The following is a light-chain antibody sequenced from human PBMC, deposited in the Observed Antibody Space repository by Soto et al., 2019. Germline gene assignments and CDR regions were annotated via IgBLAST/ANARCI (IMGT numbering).Light chain of an antibody. CDR2: EVT. V-gene: IGLV2-8*02. CDR3: SSYAGSSNLGV. CDR1: SSDVGGYNF. Sequence: QSALTQPPSASRSPGQSVTISCTGTSSDVGGYNFVSWYQQHPGKAPKLMIYEVTKRPSGVPSRFSGSKSGNTASLTVSGLQAEDEADYYCSSYAGSSNLGVFGGGTKLTVL. J-gene: IGLJ3*02.